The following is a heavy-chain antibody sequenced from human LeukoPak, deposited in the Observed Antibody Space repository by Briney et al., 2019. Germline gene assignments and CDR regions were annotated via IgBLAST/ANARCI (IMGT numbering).Heavy chain of an antibody. CDR1: GSTFCSYA. V-gene: IGHV1-69*01. Sequence: SVKVSCKTPGSTFCSYAISRVRQAPGQGLEWMGGIIPISATPTYAQNFRDRITITADESTSTTYMHLSSLRFDDTAVYYCASRGEQWQPEGPRFVFWGYGTLVTVSS. J-gene: IGHJ4*01. D-gene: IGHD6-19*01. CDR3: ASRGEQWQPEGPRFVF. CDR2: IIPISATP.